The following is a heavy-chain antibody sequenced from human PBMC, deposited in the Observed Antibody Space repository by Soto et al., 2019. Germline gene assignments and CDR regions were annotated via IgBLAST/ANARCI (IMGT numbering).Heavy chain of an antibody. CDR1: GGSIITYY. D-gene: IGHD2-15*01. CDR3: ARGTFCSAASCYFGMDV. CDR2: FYYSEGT. V-gene: IGHV4-59*01. J-gene: IGHJ6*02. Sequence: LEILSLTCTVSGGSIITYYWTWIRQAPGKALEWIGYFYYSEGTKYNPSLKSRVTISADTSKNQFSLTLTSVTAADTALYYCARGTFCSAASCYFGMDVWGRGTTVTVSS.